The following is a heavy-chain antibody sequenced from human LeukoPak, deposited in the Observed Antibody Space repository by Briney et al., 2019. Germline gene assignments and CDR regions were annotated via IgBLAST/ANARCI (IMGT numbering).Heavy chain of an antibody. Sequence: GALRLSCAASGFTFSSYAMHWVRQAPGKGLEWVAVISYDGSNKYYADSVKGRFTISRDNSKNTLYLQMNSLRAEDTAVYYCAKDQIRYSRSWVTYFDYWGQGTLVTVSS. CDR2: ISYDGSNK. J-gene: IGHJ4*02. CDR1: GFTFSSYA. D-gene: IGHD6-13*01. CDR3: AKDQIRYSRSWVTYFDY. V-gene: IGHV3-30*04.